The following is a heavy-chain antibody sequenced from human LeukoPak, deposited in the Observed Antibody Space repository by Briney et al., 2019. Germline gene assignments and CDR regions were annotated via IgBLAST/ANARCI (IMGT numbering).Heavy chain of an antibody. CDR2: INPSGGTT. Sequence: ASVKVSCKASGYTFTSYYMHWVRQAPGQGLEWMGIINPSGGTTSYPQKFQGRVTMTRDTSTSTAYMELSSLRSEDTAVYYCARIDLMHNWNDARDYWGQGTLVTVSS. CDR3: ARIDLMHNWNDARDY. CDR1: GYTFTSYY. D-gene: IGHD1-1*01. J-gene: IGHJ4*02. V-gene: IGHV1-46*01.